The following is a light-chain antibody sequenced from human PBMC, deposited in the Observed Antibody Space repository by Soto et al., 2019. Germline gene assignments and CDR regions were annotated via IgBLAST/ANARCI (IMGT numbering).Light chain of an antibody. CDR2: GAS. CDR1: QSVSSN. V-gene: IGKV3-15*01. J-gene: IGKJ4*01. CDR3: QQYNNWPPKIT. Sequence: EIVMTQSPATLSVSPGERATLSCRASQSVSSNLAWYQQKPGQAPRLPIYGASTRATGIPARFSGSGSGTEFTLTISSLQSEDFAVYYCQQYNNWPPKITFGGGTKVDIK.